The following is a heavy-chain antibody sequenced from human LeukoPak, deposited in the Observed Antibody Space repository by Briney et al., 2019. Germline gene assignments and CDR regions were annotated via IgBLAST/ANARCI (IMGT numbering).Heavy chain of an antibody. V-gene: IGHV3-21*01. CDR1: GFTFSSYS. CDR2: ISSSSSYI. CDR3: ARDHAFGGVIALDY. Sequence: GGSLRLSCAASGFTFSSYSMNWVRQAPGKGLEWVSSISSSSSYIYYADSVKGRFTISRDNAKNSLYLQMNSPRAEDTAVYYCARDHAFGGVIALDYWGQGTLVTVSS. J-gene: IGHJ4*02. D-gene: IGHD3-16*02.